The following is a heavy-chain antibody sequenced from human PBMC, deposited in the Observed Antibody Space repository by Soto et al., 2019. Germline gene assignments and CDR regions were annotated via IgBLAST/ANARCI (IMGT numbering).Heavy chain of an antibody. CDR1: GGTFSSYA. Sequence: SSVKVSCKASGGTFSSYAISWVRQAPGQGLEWMGGIIPIFGTANYEQKFQGRVTITADESTSTAYMELSRLRSEDTAVYYCARDSGSVPNWFDPWGQGTLVTVSS. V-gene: IGHV1-69*13. CDR2: IIPIFGTA. J-gene: IGHJ5*02. D-gene: IGHD5-12*01. CDR3: ARDSGSVPNWFDP.